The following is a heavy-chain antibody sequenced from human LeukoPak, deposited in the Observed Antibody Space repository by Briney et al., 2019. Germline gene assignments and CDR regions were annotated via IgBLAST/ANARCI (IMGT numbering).Heavy chain of an antibody. Sequence: SETLSLTCTVSGGSISSYYWSWIRQPAGKGLEWIGRIYTSGSTNYNPSLKSRVTMSVDTSKNQFSLKLSSVTAADTAVYYCARETYQLLCYRFDYWGQGTLVTVSS. D-gene: IGHD2-2*01. J-gene: IGHJ4*02. CDR1: GGSISSYY. V-gene: IGHV4-4*07. CDR2: IYTSGST. CDR3: ARETYQLLCYRFDY.